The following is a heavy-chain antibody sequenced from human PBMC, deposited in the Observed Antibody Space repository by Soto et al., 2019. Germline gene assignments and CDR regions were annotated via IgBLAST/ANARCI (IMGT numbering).Heavy chain of an antibody. J-gene: IGHJ3*02. D-gene: IGHD3-9*01. Sequence: ASVKVSCKASGYTFSKYAITWLRQAPGQGPEWVGWISTSNNNTSYIQKLQGRVTVTTDTSTSTAYMELRSLRSDDTAVYYCARGREGNYFIDAFDIWGQGTMVTVSS. CDR1: GYTFSKYA. V-gene: IGHV1-18*04. CDR3: ARGREGNYFIDAFDI. CDR2: ISTSNNNT.